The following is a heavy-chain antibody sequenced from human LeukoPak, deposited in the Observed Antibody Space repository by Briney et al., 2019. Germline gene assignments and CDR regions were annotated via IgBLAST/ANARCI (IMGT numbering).Heavy chain of an antibody. CDR3: SRDGGEGGNSAFDI. CDR1: GFTFSDYI. J-gene: IGHJ3*02. D-gene: IGHD3-16*01. Sequence: GGSLRRSCAASGFTFSDYILDWVRQAPGKGLEWVGRIRRGANGYTTEYAASVKGRFAISRDDSKNSLYLHMNSLKTEDTAVYHCSRDGGEGGNSAFDIWGQGTMVTVSS. CDR2: IRRGANGYTT. V-gene: IGHV3-72*01.